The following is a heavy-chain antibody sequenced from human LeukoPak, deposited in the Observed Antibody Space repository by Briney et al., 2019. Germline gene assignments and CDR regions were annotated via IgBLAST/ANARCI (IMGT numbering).Heavy chain of an antibody. CDR2: ISSGSSYI. V-gene: IGHV3-21*01. D-gene: IGHD5-24*01. Sequence: GGSLRLSCAASGFTFSSYSMNWVRQAPGKGLEWVSSISSGSSYIYYADSVKGRFTISRDNAKNSLYLQMNSLRAEDTAVYYCARDSFGYRGPFDPWGQGTLVTVSS. CDR1: GFTFSSYS. CDR3: ARDSFGYRGPFDP. J-gene: IGHJ5*02.